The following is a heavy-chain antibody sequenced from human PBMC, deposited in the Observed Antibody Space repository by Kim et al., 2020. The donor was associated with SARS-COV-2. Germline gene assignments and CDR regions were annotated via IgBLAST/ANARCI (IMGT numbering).Heavy chain of an antibody. D-gene: IGHD1-26*01. J-gene: IGHJ5*02. V-gene: IGHV3-23*01. CDR2: ISGSGGST. CDR1: GFTFSSYA. CDR3: AKCGSYWVGWFDP. Sequence: GGSLRLSCAASGFTFSSYAMSWVRQAPRKGLEWVSAISGSGGSTYYADSVKGRFTISRDYSKNTLYLQMNSLRAEDTAVYYCAKCGSYWVGWFDPWGQGTLVTVSS.